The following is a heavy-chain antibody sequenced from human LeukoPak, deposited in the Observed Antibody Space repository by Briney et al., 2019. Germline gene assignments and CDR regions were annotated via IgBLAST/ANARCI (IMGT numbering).Heavy chain of an antibody. CDR1: GFTFSDYY. CDR3: ARVSIAVAGRVDY. J-gene: IGHJ4*02. CDR2: ISSSGSTT. Sequence: KAGGSLRLSCAASGFTFSDYYMSWIRQAPGKGLEWVSYISSSGSTTYYADSVKGRFTISRDNAKNSLYLQMNSLRAEDTAVYYCARVSIAVAGRVDYWGQGTLVTVSS. V-gene: IGHV3-11*04. D-gene: IGHD6-19*01.